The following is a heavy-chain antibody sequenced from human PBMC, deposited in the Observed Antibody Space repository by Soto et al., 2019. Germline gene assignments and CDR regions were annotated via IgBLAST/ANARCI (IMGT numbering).Heavy chain of an antibody. Sequence: PSETLSLTCAVSGGSISSGGYSWSWIRQPPGKGLEWIGYIYHSGSTYYNPSHKSRVTISVDRSKNQFSLKLSSVTAADTAVYYCARGVTIFGIDYWGQGTLVTVSS. D-gene: IGHD3-3*01. CDR3: ARGVTIFGIDY. J-gene: IGHJ4*02. V-gene: IGHV4-30-2*01. CDR1: GGSISSGGYS. CDR2: IYHSGST.